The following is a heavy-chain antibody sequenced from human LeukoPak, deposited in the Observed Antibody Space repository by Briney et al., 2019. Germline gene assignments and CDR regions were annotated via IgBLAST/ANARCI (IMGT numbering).Heavy chain of an antibody. J-gene: IGHJ4*02. Sequence: ASVKVSCKASGYTFTGYYMHWVRQAPGQGLEWMGWINPNSGGTNYAQKFQGRVTMTRDTSISTAYMELSRLRSGDTAVYYCAREEHCSSTSCYTESFYWGQGTLVTVSS. CDR2: INPNSGGT. V-gene: IGHV1-2*02. CDR1: GYTFTGYY. CDR3: AREEHCSSTSCYTESFY. D-gene: IGHD2-2*02.